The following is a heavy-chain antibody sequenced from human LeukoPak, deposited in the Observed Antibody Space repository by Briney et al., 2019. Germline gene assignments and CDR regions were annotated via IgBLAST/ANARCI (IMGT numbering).Heavy chain of an antibody. J-gene: IGHJ5*02. CDR1: GGSISSGDYY. CDR2: IYYSGST. D-gene: IGHD3-3*01. V-gene: IGHV4-30-4*01. Sequence: SETLSLTCTVSGGSISSGDYYRSWIRQPPGKGLEWIGYIYYSGSTYYNPSLKSRVTISVDTSKNQFSLKLSSVTAADTAVYYCASRPYDFWSGYYSDWFDPWGQGTLVTVSS. CDR3: ASRPYDFWSGYYSDWFDP.